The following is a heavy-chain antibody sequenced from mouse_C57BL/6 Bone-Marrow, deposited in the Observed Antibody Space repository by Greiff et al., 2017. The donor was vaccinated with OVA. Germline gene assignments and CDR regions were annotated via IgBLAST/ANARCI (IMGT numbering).Heavy chain of an antibody. D-gene: IGHD2-4*01. CDR2: IYPGNSDT. Sequence: VQLQQSGTVLARPGASVKMSCKTSGYTFTSYWMHWVKQRPGRGLEWIGAIYPGNSDTSYNQKFKGKAKLTAVTSASTAYMELSSLTTEDSAVYYCTGYDYDRYAMDYWGQGTSVTVSS. J-gene: IGHJ4*01. CDR1: GYTFTSYW. V-gene: IGHV1-5*01. CDR3: TGYDYDRYAMDY.